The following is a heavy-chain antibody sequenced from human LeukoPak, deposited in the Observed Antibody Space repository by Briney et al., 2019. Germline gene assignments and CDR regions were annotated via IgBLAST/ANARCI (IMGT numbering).Heavy chain of an antibody. V-gene: IGHV1-18*01. D-gene: IGHD6-13*01. CDR3: AGEGIAAAGGVYYYYGMDV. CDR1: GYTFTSYG. Sequence: ASVKVSCKASGYTFTSYGISWVRQAPGQGLEWMGWISAYNGNTNYAQKLQGRVTMTTDTSTSTAYMELRSLRSDDTAVYYCAGEGIAAAGGVYYYYGMDVWGQGTTVTVSS. CDR2: ISAYNGNT. J-gene: IGHJ6*02.